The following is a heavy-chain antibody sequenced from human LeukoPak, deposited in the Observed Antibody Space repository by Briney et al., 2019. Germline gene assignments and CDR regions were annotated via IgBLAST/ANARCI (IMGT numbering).Heavy chain of an antibody. CDR2: IYYSGST. J-gene: IGHJ4*02. CDR1: GGSISSSSYY. CDR3: ARGYDSSAYYPFNY. V-gene: IGHV4-39*07. D-gene: IGHD3-22*01. Sequence: SETLSLTCTVSGGSISSSSYYWGWIRQPPGKGLEWIGSIYYSGSTYYNPSLKSRVTISVDTSKNQFSLMLSSVTAADTAVYYCARGYDSSAYYPFNYWGQGTLVTVSS.